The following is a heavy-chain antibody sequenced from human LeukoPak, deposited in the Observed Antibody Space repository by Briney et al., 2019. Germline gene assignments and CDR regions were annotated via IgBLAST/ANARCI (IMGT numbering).Heavy chain of an antibody. D-gene: IGHD2-21*01. J-gene: IGHJ4*02. V-gene: IGHV3-53*01. CDR2: IYSAGSGGYT. CDR3: ARKQAIGPAPLDN. CDR1: GFTVTYNY. Sequence: GGSLRLSCAASGFTVTYNYMSWVRQAPGKGLEWVSVIYSAGSGGYTYYADSVKGRFTISRDNSKNTLYLQMNSLRAEDTAVYYCARKQAIGPAPLDNWGQGTLVTVSS.